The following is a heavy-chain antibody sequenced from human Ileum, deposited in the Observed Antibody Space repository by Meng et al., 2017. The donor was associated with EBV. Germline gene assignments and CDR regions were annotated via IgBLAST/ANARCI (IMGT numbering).Heavy chain of an antibody. Sequence: VQLEESGPGLVKPSEPLSLTCPVSGGSVSSAHSFWTWIRQPPGKGLEWIGYMSYSGSTNYSPPLESRVTISVDTSKNQFSLKLSSVTAADTAVYYCAGDPHSGSPHWGQGTLVTVSS. CDR1: GGSVSSAHSF. J-gene: IGHJ4*02. V-gene: IGHV4-61*01. CDR3: AGDPHSGSPH. D-gene: IGHD1-26*01. CDR2: MSYSGST.